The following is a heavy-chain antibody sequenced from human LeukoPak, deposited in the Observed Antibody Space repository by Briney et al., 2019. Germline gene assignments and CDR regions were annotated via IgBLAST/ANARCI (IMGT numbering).Heavy chain of an antibody. CDR2: VRGSGDYT. J-gene: IGHJ4*02. V-gene: IGHV3-23*01. CDR3: AKEPATRWLATFDY. D-gene: IGHD6-19*01. CDR1: GFTISSYA. Sequence: GGSLRLSCAASGFTISSYAMSWVRQAPGKGLEWVSTVRGSGDYTYYADSVKGRFTISRDNAHNTLYLHMNSLRAEDTAVYYCAKEPATRWLATFDYWGQGTLVTVSS.